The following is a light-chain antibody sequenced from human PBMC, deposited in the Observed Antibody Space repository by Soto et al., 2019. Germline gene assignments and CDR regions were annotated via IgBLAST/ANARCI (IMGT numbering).Light chain of an antibody. Sequence: QSVLTQPASVSASPGQSITISCTGGKNDIGSSDYVSWYQQHPGKAPKLIIYGVSNRPSGTSDRFSGSKSGNTASLTISGLQSDDEVDYYCSSSTSSNTLVFGGGT. CDR2: GVS. CDR3: SSSTSSNTLV. V-gene: IGLV2-14*01. CDR1: KNDIGSSDY. J-gene: IGLJ3*02.